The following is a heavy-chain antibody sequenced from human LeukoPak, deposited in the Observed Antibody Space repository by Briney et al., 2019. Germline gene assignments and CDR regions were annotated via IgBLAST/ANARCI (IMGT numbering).Heavy chain of an antibody. J-gene: IGHJ4*02. CDR1: GFSFSSYG. CDR2: IWFDGSNK. Sequence: GTSLRLSCAASGFSFSSYGMHWVRQAPGKGLEWVAVIWFDGSNKYYADSVKGRFTISRDNSKNTLYLQMNSLRAKDTGVYYCLTPAGWVNYWGQGTLVTVSS. V-gene: IGHV3-33*01. D-gene: IGHD1-14*01. CDR3: LTPAGWVNY.